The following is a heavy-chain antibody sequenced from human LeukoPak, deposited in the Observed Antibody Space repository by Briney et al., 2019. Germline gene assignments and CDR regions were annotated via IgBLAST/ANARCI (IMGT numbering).Heavy chain of an antibody. CDR2: IYYSGST. D-gene: IGHD3-22*01. J-gene: IGHJ6*03. CDR1: GGSISSYY. Sequence: PSETLSLTCTVSGGSISSYYWSWIRQSPGKGLEWSGYIYYSGSTNYNPSLKSRVTISVDTSKNQFSLKLSSVTAADTAVYYCARSENPYDSSGYYYLNYYYYYMDVWGKGTTVTISS. V-gene: IGHV4-59*01. CDR3: ARSENPYDSSGYYYLNYYYYYMDV.